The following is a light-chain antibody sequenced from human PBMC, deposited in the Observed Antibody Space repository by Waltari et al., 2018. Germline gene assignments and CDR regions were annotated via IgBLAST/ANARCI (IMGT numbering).Light chain of an antibody. J-gene: IGKJ1*01. CDR3: QKYNSAPKT. CDR1: QGISNY. Sequence: DIQMTQSPSSLSASVGDRVTITCRASQGISNYLDWYQQKPGKVPKLLIYAASTLQSGVPXXXSGRXSGPXXXLTISXLQPEDVATYYCQKYNSAPKTFGQGTKVEIK. CDR2: AAS. V-gene: IGKV1-27*01.